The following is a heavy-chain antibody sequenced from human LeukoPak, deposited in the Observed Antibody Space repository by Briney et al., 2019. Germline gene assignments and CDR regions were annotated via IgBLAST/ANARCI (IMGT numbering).Heavy chain of an antibody. V-gene: IGHV3-30*04. J-gene: IGHJ4*02. CDR2: ISYDGSNK. CDR1: GFTFSSYA. Sequence: GGSLRLSCAAPGFTFSSYAMHWVRQAPGKGLEWVAVISYDGSNKYYADSVKGRFTISRDNSKNTLYLQMNSLRAEDTAVYYCARAYSTVRLRSEFGYWGQGTLVTVSS. CDR3: ARAYSTVRLRSEFGY. D-gene: IGHD4-17*01.